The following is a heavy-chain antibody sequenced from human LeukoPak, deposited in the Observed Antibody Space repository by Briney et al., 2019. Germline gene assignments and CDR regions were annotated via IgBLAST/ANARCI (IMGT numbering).Heavy chain of an antibody. CDR2: ISWNSGSI. D-gene: IGHD3-9*01. Sequence: GGSLRLSCAASGFTFDDYAMHWVRQAPGKGLEWVSGISWNSGSIGYADSVKGRFTISRDNAKNSLYLQMNSLRAEDTALYYCAKARYFDWLGTATNWFDPWGQGTLVTVSS. V-gene: IGHV3-9*01. J-gene: IGHJ5*02. CDR3: AKARYFDWLGTATNWFDP. CDR1: GFTFDDYA.